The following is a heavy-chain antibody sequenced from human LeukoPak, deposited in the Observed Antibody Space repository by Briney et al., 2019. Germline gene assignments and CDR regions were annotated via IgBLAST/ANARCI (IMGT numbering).Heavy chain of an antibody. J-gene: IGHJ4*02. CDR1: EFTFSTYG. CDR3: AKAAPGRGFCSTTSCFLDS. D-gene: IGHD2-2*01. V-gene: IGHV3-30*02. CDR2: IRNDGSNK. Sequence: GGSLRLSCAASEFTFSTYGMHWVRQAPGKGLEWVAFIRNDGSNKYHGDSVKGRFTISRDNSKNTLYLQMNSLRVEDTAVYYCAKAAPGRGFCSTTSCFLDSWGQGTLVTVSS.